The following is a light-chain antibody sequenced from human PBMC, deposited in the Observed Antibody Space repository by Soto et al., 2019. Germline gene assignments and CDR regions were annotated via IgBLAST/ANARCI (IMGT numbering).Light chain of an antibody. Sequence: QAVVTQSPSASASLGASVTLTCTLSSGYSNYKVDWYQKRPGKGPQFVMGVGTGGIVASKGDGIPDRFSVLGSGLTRNLAIKNIQKEDESDYHFGADHGSWSTWVFGGGTQLTVL. CDR3: GADHGSWSTWV. J-gene: IGLJ3*02. CDR1: SGYSNYK. CDR2: VGTGGIVA. V-gene: IGLV9-49*01.